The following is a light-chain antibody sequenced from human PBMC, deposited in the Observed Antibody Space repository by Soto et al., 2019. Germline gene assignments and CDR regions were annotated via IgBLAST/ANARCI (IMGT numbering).Light chain of an antibody. V-gene: IGLV2-8*01. Sequence: QSALTQPPSASGSPGQSVTISCTGTRSDVGGYNYVSWYQQHPGKTSKLMIYEVSKRPSGVPDRFSGSKSGNTASLTVSGLQAEDEADYYCSSYAGSNNPVVFGGGTKLTVL. J-gene: IGLJ2*01. CDR2: EVS. CDR1: RSDVGGYNY. CDR3: SSYAGSNNPVV.